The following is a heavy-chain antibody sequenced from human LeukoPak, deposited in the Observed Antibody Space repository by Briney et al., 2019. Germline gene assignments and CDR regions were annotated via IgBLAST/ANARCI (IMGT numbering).Heavy chain of an antibody. CDR1: GHTFTGYY. CDR2: INPNSGGT. V-gene: IGHV1-2*02. J-gene: IGHJ3*02. D-gene: IGHD5-12*01. Sequence: ASVKVSCKASGHTFTGYYMHWVRQAPGQGLEWMGWINPNSGGTNYAQKFQGRVTMTRDTSISTAYMELSRLRSDDTAVYYCARDQLVAIDAFDIWGQGTMVTVSS. CDR3: ARDQLVAIDAFDI.